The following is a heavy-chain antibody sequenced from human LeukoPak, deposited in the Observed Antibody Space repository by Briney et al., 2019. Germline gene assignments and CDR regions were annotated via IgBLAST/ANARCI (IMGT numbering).Heavy chain of an antibody. V-gene: IGHV3-30*02. D-gene: IGHD2-15*01. J-gene: IGHJ4*02. Sequence: GGSLRLSCAASGFTFSSYGMHWVRQAPGKGLEWVAFIRYDGRSKYYADPVKGRFTISRDNSKNTLYLQMNSLRAEDTAVYYCAKDQDLYCSGGSCYSTLDYWGQGTLVTVSS. CDR3: AKDQDLYCSGGSCYSTLDY. CDR2: IRYDGRSK. CDR1: GFTFSSYG.